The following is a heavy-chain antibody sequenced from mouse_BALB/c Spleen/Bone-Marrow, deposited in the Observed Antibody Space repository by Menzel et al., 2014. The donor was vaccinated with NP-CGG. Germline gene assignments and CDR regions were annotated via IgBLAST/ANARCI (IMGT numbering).Heavy chain of an antibody. Sequence: EVKVVESGGGLVQPGGSLKLSCAASGFTFSSYTMSWVRQTPEKRLEWVAYISNGGGSTYYPDTVKGRFTISRDNAKNTLYLRMSSLKSEDTAMYYCARHGYYGSRAIDYWGQGTSVTVSS. J-gene: IGHJ4*01. V-gene: IGHV5-12-2*01. CDR3: ARHGYYGSRAIDY. D-gene: IGHD1-1*01. CDR1: GFTFSSYT. CDR2: ISNGGGST.